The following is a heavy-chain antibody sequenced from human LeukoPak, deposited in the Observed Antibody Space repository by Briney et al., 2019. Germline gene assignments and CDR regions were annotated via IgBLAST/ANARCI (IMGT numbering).Heavy chain of an antibody. D-gene: IGHD6-13*01. CDR2: IYTSGST. Sequence: SETLSLTCTVSGGSISSGSYYWSWIRQPAGKGLEWIGRIYTSGSTNYNPSLKSRVTISVDTSKNQFSLKLSSVTAADTAVYYCATIAAAGTGEFDPWGQGTLVTVSS. V-gene: IGHV4-61*02. CDR3: ATIAAAGTGEFDP. CDR1: GGSISSGSYY. J-gene: IGHJ5*02.